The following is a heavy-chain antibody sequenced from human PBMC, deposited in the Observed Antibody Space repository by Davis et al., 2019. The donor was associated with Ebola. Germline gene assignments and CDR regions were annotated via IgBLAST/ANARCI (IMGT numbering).Heavy chain of an antibody. CDR1: GFTFNDYW. CDR3: ARERWLQLDYFDY. V-gene: IGHV3-74*01. Sequence: HTGGSLRLSCAASGFTFNDYWIHWVRLAPGKGLVWVSRISGDGRSTNYADSVKGRFTISRDNAKNTLYLQMNSLRAEDTAVYYCARERWLQLDYFDYWGQGTLVTVSS. J-gene: IGHJ4*02. D-gene: IGHD5-24*01. CDR2: ISGDGRST.